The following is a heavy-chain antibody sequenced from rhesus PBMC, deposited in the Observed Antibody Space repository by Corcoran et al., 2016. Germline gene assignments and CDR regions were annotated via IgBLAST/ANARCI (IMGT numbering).Heavy chain of an antibody. Sequence: QVQLQESGPGLVKPSETLSLTCAVSGYSISSGYGWGWIRQPPGTGLEWLGQIYGGRGSTHYNPSLKSLVTVSKDTSKNQFSLKLSSVTAADTAVYYCARVTYGSRRKDAFDFWGQGLRVTVSS. V-gene: IGHV4-127*01. J-gene: IGHJ3*01. D-gene: IGHD4-29*01. CDR2: IYGGRGST. CDR3: ARVTYGSRRKDAFDF. CDR1: GYSISSGYG.